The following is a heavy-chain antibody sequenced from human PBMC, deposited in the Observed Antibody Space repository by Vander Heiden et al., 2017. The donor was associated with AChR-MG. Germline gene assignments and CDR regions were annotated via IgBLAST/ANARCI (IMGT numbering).Heavy chain of an antibody. CDR3: ATGDSSGYYSPYGMDV. D-gene: IGHD3-22*01. V-gene: IGHV1-24*01. Sequence: QVQLVQSGAEVKKPGASVKVSCKVSGSTLTELSMHWVRQAPGKGLEWMGGFDPEDGETIYAQKFQGRVTMTEDTSTDTAYMELSSLRSEDTAVYYCATGDSSGYYSPYGMDVWGQGTTVTVSS. J-gene: IGHJ6*02. CDR1: GSTLTELS. CDR2: FDPEDGET.